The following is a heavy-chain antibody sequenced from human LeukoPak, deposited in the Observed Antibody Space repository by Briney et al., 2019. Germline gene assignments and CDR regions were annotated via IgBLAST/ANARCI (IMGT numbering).Heavy chain of an antibody. Sequence: ASVMVSCKSSGYTFTGNYIHWVRQAPGQGLEWLGCINPDSGGTNYAQKLQGRVTMTRDTSISTAYMDLSTLRSDDTAVYYCARDRVQSSAGWSFWFDPWGQGTLVTVSS. J-gene: IGHJ5*02. CDR1: GYTFTGNY. D-gene: IGHD6-19*01. CDR2: INPDSGGT. V-gene: IGHV1-2*02. CDR3: ARDRVQSSAGWSFWFDP.